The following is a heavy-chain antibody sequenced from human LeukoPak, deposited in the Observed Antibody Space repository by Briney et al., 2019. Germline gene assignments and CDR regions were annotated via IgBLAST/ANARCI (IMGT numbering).Heavy chain of an antibody. J-gene: IGHJ4*02. D-gene: IGHD3-22*01. CDR1: GGSISSGGYS. V-gene: IGHV4-30-2*01. CDR3: GLYYYDSSGYSDY. Sequence: SETLSLTCAVSGGSISSGGYSFEWIRQPPGGGREWIGYIHHSDTTYSNPSLKSRVTISVDRSKNHFSLKLTSVTAADTALYYCGLYYYDSSGYSDYWGQGTLVTVSS. CDR2: IHHSDTT.